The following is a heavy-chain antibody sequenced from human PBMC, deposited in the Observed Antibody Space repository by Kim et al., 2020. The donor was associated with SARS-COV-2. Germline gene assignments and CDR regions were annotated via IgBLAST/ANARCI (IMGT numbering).Heavy chain of an antibody. CDR2: INHSGST. Sequence: SETLSLTCAVYGESFSDYYWNWIRQPPGKGLEWIGEINHSGSTNYNPSLKSRVTISVDTSKNQFSLKLNSVTAADTAVYYCARTYRATIGYRGQGTLVTVSS. D-gene: IGHD1-26*01. CDR3: ARTYRATIGY. J-gene: IGHJ4*02. V-gene: IGHV4-34*01. CDR1: GESFSDYY.